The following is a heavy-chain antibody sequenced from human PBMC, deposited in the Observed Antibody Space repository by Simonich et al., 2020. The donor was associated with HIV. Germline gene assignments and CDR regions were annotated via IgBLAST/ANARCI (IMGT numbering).Heavy chain of an antibody. Sequence: QVQLVQSGAEVKKPGASVKVSCKVSGYTLTELSMHWVRQAPGKGVEWMGGVNPEDGETIYAQKCQGRVTMTEDSSTDTAHMELSSLTSEDTAVYFCAAVKYYYDSSGFSYDGVDVWGQGTMVTVSS. D-gene: IGHD3-22*01. CDR3: AAVKYYYDSSGFSYDGVDV. CDR2: VNPEDGET. J-gene: IGHJ3*01. V-gene: IGHV1-24*01. CDR1: GYTLTELS.